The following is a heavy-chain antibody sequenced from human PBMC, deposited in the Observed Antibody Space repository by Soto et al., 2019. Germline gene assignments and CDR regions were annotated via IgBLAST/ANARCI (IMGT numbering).Heavy chain of an antibody. D-gene: IGHD5-12*01. Sequence: ASVKVSCKASGYTFTGYYMHWVRQAPGQGLEWMGWINPNSGGTNYAQKFQGWVTMTRDTSISTAYMELSRLRSDDTAVYYCARGFTPGWLRLEAFEIWGQGTRVTVSS. J-gene: IGHJ3*02. CDR3: ARGFTPGWLRLEAFEI. CDR2: INPNSGGT. CDR1: GYTFTGYY. V-gene: IGHV1-2*04.